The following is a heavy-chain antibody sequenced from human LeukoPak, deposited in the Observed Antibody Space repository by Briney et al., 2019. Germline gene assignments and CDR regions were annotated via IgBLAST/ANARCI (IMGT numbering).Heavy chain of an antibody. CDR3: ARKISSSWYFSVDFGY. J-gene: IGHJ4*02. CDR2: INAGNGNT. D-gene: IGHD6-13*01. Sequence: ASVKVSCKASGYTFTSYAMHWVRQAPGQRLEWMGWINAGNGNTKYSQKFQGRVTITRDTSASTAYMELSSLRSEDTAVYYCARKISSSWYFSVDFGYWGQGTLVTVSS. V-gene: IGHV1-3*01. CDR1: GYTFTSYA.